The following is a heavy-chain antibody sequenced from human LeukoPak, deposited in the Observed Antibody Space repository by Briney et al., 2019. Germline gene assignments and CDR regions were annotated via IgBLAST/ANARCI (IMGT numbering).Heavy chain of an antibody. CDR1: GYTFTSYA. Sequence: ASVKVSCKASGYTFTSYAMHWVRQAPGQRFEWMGWINAGNGNTKYSQKLQGRVTITRDTSASTAYMELSSLRSEDTAVYYCARTQQLPTRRAFDIWGQGTMVTVSS. D-gene: IGHD6-13*01. J-gene: IGHJ3*02. CDR2: INAGNGNT. CDR3: ARTQQLPTRRAFDI. V-gene: IGHV1-3*01.